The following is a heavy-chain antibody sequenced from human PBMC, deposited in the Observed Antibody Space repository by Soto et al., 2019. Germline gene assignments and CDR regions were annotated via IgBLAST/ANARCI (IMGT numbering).Heavy chain of an antibody. CDR1: GGSVSSGSYY. V-gene: IGHV4-61*01. CDR2: IYYSGST. J-gene: IGHJ4*02. Sequence: SETLSLTGTVSGGSVSSGSYYWSWIRQPPGKGLEWIGYIYYSGSTNYNPSLKSRVTISVDTSKNQFSLKLSSVTAADTAVYYCARDGGGYNFFDYWGQGTLVTVSS. D-gene: IGHD5-12*01. CDR3: ARDGGGYNFFDY.